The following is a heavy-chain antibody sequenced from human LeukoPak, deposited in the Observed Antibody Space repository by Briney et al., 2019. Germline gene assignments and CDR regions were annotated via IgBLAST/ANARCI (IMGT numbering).Heavy chain of an antibody. J-gene: IGHJ4*02. Sequence: SETLSLTCTVSGDSISSYYWSWIRQPPGKGLEWIGYIYYSGSTNYNPSLKSRVTISVDTSKNQFSLKLSSVTAADTAVYYCARRPRYCSGGSCYGHFDYWGQGTLVTVSS. V-gene: IGHV4-59*08. D-gene: IGHD2-15*01. CDR2: IYYSGST. CDR3: ARRPRYCSGGSCYGHFDY. CDR1: GDSISSYY.